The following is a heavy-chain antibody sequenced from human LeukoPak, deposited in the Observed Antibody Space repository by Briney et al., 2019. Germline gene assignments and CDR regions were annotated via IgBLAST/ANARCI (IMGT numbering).Heavy chain of an antibody. CDR3: AGEGSVGATPGFHH. D-gene: IGHD1-26*01. V-gene: IGHV4-34*01. J-gene: IGHJ1*01. CDR1: GGSFSGYY. CDR2: INHSGST. Sequence: SETLSPTCAVYGGSFSGYYWSWIRQPPGKGLEWIGEINHSGSTNYNPSLKSRVTISVDMSKNQFSLKLSSVTAADTAVYYCAGEGSVGATPGFHHWGQGTLVTVSS.